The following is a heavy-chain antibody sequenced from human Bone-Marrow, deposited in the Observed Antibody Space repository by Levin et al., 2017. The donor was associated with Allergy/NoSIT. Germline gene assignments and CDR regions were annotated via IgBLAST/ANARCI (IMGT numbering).Heavy chain of an antibody. CDR3: AKAWGPTGWFDP. D-gene: IGHD4-17*01. V-gene: IGHV3-23*01. J-gene: IGHJ5*02. Sequence: GGSLRLSCAASGFTFSSYAMSWVRQAPGKGLEWVSGMSNSGGSTYYADSVKGRFTMSRDNSKNTLSLQMNSLRADDTAVYYCAKAWGPTGWFDPWGQGTLVTVSS. CDR1: GFTFSSYA. CDR2: MSNSGGST.